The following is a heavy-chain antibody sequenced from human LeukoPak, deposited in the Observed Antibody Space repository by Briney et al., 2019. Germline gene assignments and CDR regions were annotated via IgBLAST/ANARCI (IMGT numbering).Heavy chain of an antibody. D-gene: IGHD2-2*01. CDR2: IIWSGDAT. CDR3: ARAYCSSASCHLDNFYYYIDV. V-gene: IGHV3-20*04. J-gene: IGHJ6*03. CDR1: GFTFDEYV. Sequence: GGSLRLSCAASGFTFDEYVMNWVRQSPGKGLEWLSSIIWSGDATHYTDSVAGRFTISRDNAKNSLYLQMNSLRAEDTAFYFCARAYCSSASCHLDNFYYYIDVSGKGTTVIVSS.